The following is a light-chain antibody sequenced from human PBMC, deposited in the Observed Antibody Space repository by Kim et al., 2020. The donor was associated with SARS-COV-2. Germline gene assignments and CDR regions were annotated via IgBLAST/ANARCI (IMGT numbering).Light chain of an antibody. CDR3: SSYAGSKNV. CDR1: SSDGGGYNY. V-gene: IGLV2-8*01. J-gene: IGLJ1*01. Sequence: QSVLTQPPSASGSPGQSVTISCTGTSSDGGGYNYVSWYQQHPGQAPKLMIYEVSKRPSGVPDRFSGSKSGNTASLTVSGLQAEDEADYYCSSYAGSKNVFGTGTKVTVL. CDR2: EVS.